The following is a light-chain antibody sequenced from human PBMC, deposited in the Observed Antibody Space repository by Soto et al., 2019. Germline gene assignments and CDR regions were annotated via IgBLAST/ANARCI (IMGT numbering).Light chain of an antibody. Sequence: EIVMTQSPATLSVSPGERGALSCRARQSVSSSVAWYQQRPGQAPRLLIYGASTRATGIPARFSGSGSGTDFILTVSSLQSEDFAIYYCQQYNYWPQTFGQGTKLDIK. J-gene: IGKJ2*01. CDR2: GAS. CDR3: QQYNYWPQT. CDR1: QSVSSS. V-gene: IGKV3-15*01.